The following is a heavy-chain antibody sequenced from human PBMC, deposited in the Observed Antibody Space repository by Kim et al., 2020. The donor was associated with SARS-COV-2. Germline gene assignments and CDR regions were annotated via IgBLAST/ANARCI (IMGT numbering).Heavy chain of an antibody. Sequence: GGSLRLSCTTSGLNFGDYAMSWFRQAPGKGLEWVAFIRSKRYGETTEYAASVKGRFTISRDDSKRIAYLQMNGLKTEDTAVYHCTSGPYYYDSAAYYHDYWGQGTLGTVSS. CDR3: TSGPYYYDSAAYYHDY. J-gene: IGHJ4*02. D-gene: IGHD3-22*01. V-gene: IGHV3-49*03. CDR2: IRSKRYGETT. CDR1: GLNFGDYA.